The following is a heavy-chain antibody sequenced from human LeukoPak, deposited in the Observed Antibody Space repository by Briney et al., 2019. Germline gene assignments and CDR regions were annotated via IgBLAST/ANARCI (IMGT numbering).Heavy chain of an antibody. D-gene: IGHD3-3*01. CDR1: GFTFSSYG. CDR3: AKFGVVIMGVNWFDP. J-gene: IGHJ5*02. V-gene: IGHV3-30*02. Sequence: GGSLRLSCAASGFTFSSYGMHWVRQAPGKGLEWVAFIRYDGSNKYYADSVKVRFTISRDNSKNTLYLQMNSLRAEDTAVYYCAKFGVVIMGVNWFDPWGQGTLVTVSS. CDR2: IRYDGSNK.